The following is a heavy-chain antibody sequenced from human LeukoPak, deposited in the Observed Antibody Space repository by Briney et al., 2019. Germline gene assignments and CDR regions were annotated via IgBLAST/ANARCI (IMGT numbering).Heavy chain of an antibody. V-gene: IGHV1-18*01. CDR3: ARDAYYDSSGYSRDFDY. Sequence: ASVKVSCKASGYTFTSYGISWVRQAPGQGLEWMGWISAYNGSTNYAQKLQGRDTMTTDTSTSTAYMELRSLRSDDTAVYYCARDAYYDSSGYSRDFDYWGQGTLVTVSS. CDR2: ISAYNGST. D-gene: IGHD3-22*01. J-gene: IGHJ4*02. CDR1: GYTFTSYG.